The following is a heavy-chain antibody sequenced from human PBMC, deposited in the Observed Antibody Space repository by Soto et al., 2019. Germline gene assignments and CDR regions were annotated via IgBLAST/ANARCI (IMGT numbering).Heavy chain of an antibody. CDR1: GYTFTSYD. Sequence: ASVKVSCKASGYTFTSYDINWVRQATGQGLEWMGWMNPNSGNTGYAQKFQGRVTMTRNTSISTAYMELSSLRSEDTAVYYCAAPATRPYDYIWGSHNHDAFDIWGQATIVTVAS. D-gene: IGHD3-16*01. CDR3: AAPATRPYDYIWGSHNHDAFDI. CDR2: MNPNSGNT. J-gene: IGHJ3*02. V-gene: IGHV1-8*01.